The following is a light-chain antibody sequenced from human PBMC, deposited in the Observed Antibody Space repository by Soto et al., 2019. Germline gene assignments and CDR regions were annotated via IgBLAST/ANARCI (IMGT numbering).Light chain of an antibody. V-gene: IGLV2-14*03. CDR2: DVS. CDR3: SSYAASSTRV. J-gene: IGLJ1*01. Sequence: QSALTQPASVSGSPGQSITISCTGSSSDVGFYNYVSWYQQHPGEVPKLIIFDVSNRPSGVPNRFSGSKSGNTASLTISGLQAEDEAAYYCSSYAASSTRVFGTGTKLTVL. CDR1: SSDVGFYNY.